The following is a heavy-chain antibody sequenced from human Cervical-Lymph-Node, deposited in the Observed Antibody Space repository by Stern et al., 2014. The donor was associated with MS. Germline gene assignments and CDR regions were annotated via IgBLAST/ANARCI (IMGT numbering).Heavy chain of an antibody. Sequence: VQLVQSGAEVKKPGESLKISCQASGYSFPNYWIGWVRQMPGKGLEWMGIIYPGDSDIRYSPSFQGQVAISTDKSSNTAYLQWSNLKASDTAIYYCARSIFLPNYYYYYGMDVWGQGTTVTVSS. CDR3: ARSIFLPNYYYYYGMDV. J-gene: IGHJ6*02. CDR1: GYSFPNYW. CDR2: IYPGDSDI. V-gene: IGHV5-51*01. D-gene: IGHD3-3*01.